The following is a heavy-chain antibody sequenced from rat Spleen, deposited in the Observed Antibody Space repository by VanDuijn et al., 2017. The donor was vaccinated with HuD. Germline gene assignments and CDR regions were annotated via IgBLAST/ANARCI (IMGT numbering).Heavy chain of an antibody. Sequence: EVQLVESGGGLVQPGRSLKLSCAASGFTFSNYGMAWVCQAPTKGLEWGATISYDGSSTYYRDSVKGRFTISRDNAKSTLYLQMDSLRSEDTATYYCATHNSGPTNYFDYWGQGVMVTVSS. CDR3: ATHNSGPTNYFDY. CDR1: GFTFSNYG. J-gene: IGHJ2*01. CDR2: ISYDGSST. D-gene: IGHD4-3*01. V-gene: IGHV5-29*01.